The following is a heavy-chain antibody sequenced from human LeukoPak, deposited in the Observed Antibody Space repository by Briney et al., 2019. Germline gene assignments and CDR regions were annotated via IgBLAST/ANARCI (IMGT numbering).Heavy chain of an antibody. V-gene: IGHV1-46*01. CDR3: ARDSSIAAAGTSNYYYYYGMDV. CDR1: GYTFTSYY. J-gene: IGHJ6*02. CDR2: INPSGGST. Sequence: ASVNVSCKASGYTFTSYYMHWVRQAPGQGLEWMGIINPSGGSTSYAQKFQGRVTMTRDTSTSTVYMELSSLRSEDTAVYYCARDSSIAAAGTSNYYYYYGMDVWGQGTTVTVSS. D-gene: IGHD6-13*01.